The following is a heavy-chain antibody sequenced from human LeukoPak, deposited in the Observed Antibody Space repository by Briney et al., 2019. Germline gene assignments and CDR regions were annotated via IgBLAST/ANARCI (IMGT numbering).Heavy chain of an antibody. V-gene: IGHV3-23*01. CDR2: ISGSGSRT. D-gene: IGHD3-10*01. CDR3: AKGTYYHPSGTYYTETFGEN. Sequence: GGSLRLSCAASGFTFSSYGMSWVRQAPGKGLEWVSVISGSGSRTYYAASVKGRFTISRDNSKNTLFLQMNSLRAEDTAVYYCAKGTYYHPSGTYYTETFGENWGQGTLVTVSS. J-gene: IGHJ4*02. CDR1: GFTFSSYG.